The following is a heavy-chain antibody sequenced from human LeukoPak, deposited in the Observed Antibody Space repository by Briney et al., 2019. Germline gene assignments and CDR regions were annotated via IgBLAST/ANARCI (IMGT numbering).Heavy chain of an antibody. CDR2: IYTSGST. CDR1: GDSISSYY. Sequence: SETLSLTCTVSGDSISSYYWSWIRQPAGKGLEWIGRIYTSGSTNYNPSLKTRVILSVDKSKNQFSLKLSSVTAADTAVYYCASGRAATGVDYWGQGTLVTVSS. CDR3: ASGRAATGVDY. J-gene: IGHJ4*02. V-gene: IGHV4-4*07. D-gene: IGHD6-13*01.